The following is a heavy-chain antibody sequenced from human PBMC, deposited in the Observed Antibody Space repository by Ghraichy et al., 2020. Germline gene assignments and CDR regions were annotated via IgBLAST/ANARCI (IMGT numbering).Heavy chain of an antibody. CDR2: IRFDGTDK. CDR1: GFTFSSNG. Sequence: GGSLRLSCAASGFTFSSNGMHWVRQAPGKGLEWVAFIRFDGTDKYYADSVKGRFTISRDNSKKMLHLQMNSLRVEDTAVYYCAKGWRQLWDGGFDYWGQGTLVTVSS. D-gene: IGHD5-18*01. J-gene: IGHJ4*02. V-gene: IGHV3-30*02. CDR3: AKGWRQLWDGGFDY.